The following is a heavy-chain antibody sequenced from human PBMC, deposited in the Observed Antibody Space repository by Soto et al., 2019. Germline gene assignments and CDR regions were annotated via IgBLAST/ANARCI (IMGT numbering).Heavy chain of an antibody. J-gene: IGHJ4*02. Sequence: SETLSLTCAVNGGSFSGYPWTWIRQAPGKGLDWIGEINYTGTTNYSPSLKSRVTLSVDTSKNQFPLELRSVSAADTAVYYCAREGGSGWYYYDYWGQGTLVTVSS. D-gene: IGHD6-19*01. V-gene: IGHV4-34*01. CDR3: AREGGSGWYYYDY. CDR2: INYTGTT. CDR1: GGSFSGYP.